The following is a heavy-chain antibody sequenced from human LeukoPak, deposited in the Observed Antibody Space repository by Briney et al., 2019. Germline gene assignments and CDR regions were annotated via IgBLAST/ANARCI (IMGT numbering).Heavy chain of an antibody. J-gene: IGHJ4*02. CDR3: ARVTGYMIEDYFDY. CDR1: GGSISSYY. Sequence: PSETPSLTCTVSGGSISSYYWSWIRQPPGMGLEWIGYIYYSGSTNYKPSLKSRVTISVETSKNQFSLKLRSVTAADTAVYYCARVTGYMIEDYFDYWGQGTLVTVSS. D-gene: IGHD3-22*01. CDR2: IYYSGST. V-gene: IGHV4-59*01.